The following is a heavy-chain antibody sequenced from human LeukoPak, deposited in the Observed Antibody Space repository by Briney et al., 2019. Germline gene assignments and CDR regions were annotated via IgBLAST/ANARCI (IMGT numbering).Heavy chain of an antibody. CDR1: GGSISSSNW. D-gene: IGHD5-18*01. J-gene: IGHJ3*02. CDR2: IYHSGST. Sequence: PSETLSLTCAVSGGSISSSNWWSWVRQPPGKGLEWIGEIYHSGSTNYNPSLKSRVTISVDKSKNQFSLKLSSVTAADTAVYYCARDRWIQLWFDAFDIWGQGTIVTVSS. V-gene: IGHV4-4*02. CDR3: ARDRWIQLWFDAFDI.